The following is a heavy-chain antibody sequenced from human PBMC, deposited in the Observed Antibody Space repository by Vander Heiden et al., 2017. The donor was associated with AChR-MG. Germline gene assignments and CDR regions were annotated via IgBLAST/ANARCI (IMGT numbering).Heavy chain of an antibody. CDR1: GGTFSSYA. CDR3: ARGGEGWLLRHDAFDI. D-gene: IGHD3-22*01. Sequence: QVQLVQSGAEVKKPGSSVKVSCKASGGTFSSYAIRWVRQAPGQGLEWMGGTIPIFGTANYAQKFQGRVTITADESTSTAYMELSSLRSEDTAVYYCARGGEGWLLRHDAFDIWGQGTMVTVSS. V-gene: IGHV1-69*01. CDR2: TIPIFGTA. J-gene: IGHJ3*02.